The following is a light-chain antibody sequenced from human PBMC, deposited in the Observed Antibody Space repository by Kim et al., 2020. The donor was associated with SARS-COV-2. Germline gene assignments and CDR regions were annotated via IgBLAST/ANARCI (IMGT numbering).Light chain of an antibody. CDR2: GAS. V-gene: IGKV3-15*01. CDR1: QSVNRN. CDR3: QQYNNWPLT. J-gene: IGKJ4*01. Sequence: EIVMTQSPATLSVSPGERATLSCRASQSVNRNLAWYQQKLGQAPRLLIYGASTTATGVPARFSGSGSGTEFTLTISSLQSEDFAVYYCQQYNNWPLTFGGGTKLEI.